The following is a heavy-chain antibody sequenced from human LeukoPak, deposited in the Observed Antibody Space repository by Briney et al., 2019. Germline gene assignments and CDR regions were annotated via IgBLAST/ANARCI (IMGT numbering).Heavy chain of an antibody. CDR3: ARGGRTTVVIAGYFDY. CDR1: GYTVTGYY. J-gene: IGHJ4*02. D-gene: IGHD4-23*01. V-gene: IGHV1-2*02. Sequence: ASVKVSCKASGYTVTGYYMHWERQAPGQGLEWMGWINPNSGGTNYAQKFQGRVTMTRDTSISTAYMELSRLRSDDTAVYYCARGGRTTVVIAGYFDYWGQGTLVTVSS. CDR2: INPNSGGT.